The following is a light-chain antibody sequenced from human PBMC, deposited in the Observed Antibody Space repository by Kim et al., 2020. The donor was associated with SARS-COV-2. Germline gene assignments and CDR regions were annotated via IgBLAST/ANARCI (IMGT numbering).Light chain of an antibody. CDR2: SAS. J-gene: IGKJ4*01. V-gene: IGKV1-12*01. CDR3: QQASSFPLT. CDR1: QAISSW. Sequence: ASVGDRVTITCRASQAISSWLAWYQQKPGKVPNLLIYSASSLQSGVPSRFSGSVSETNFTLTISSLQPEDFATYYCQQASSFPLTFGGGTKVDIK.